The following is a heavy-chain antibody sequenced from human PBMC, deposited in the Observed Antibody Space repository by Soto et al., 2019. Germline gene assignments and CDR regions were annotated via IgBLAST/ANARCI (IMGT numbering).Heavy chain of an antibody. CDR2: IVVGSGNT. J-gene: IGHJ3*02. V-gene: IGHV1-58*02. D-gene: IGHD3-9*01. Sequence: SVKVSCKASGFTFTSSAMQWVRQARGQRLEWIGWIVVGSGNTNYAQKFQERVTITRDMSTSTAYMELSSLRSEDTAVYYCAAVGNRDYDILENDAFDIWGQGTMVTVAS. CDR3: AAVGNRDYDILENDAFDI. CDR1: GFTFTSSA.